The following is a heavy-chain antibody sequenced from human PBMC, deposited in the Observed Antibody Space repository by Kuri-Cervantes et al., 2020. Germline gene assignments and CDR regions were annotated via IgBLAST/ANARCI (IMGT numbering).Heavy chain of an antibody. CDR2: IRSKANSYAT. CDR1: GFTFSGSA. J-gene: IGHJ4*02. D-gene: IGHD1-20*01. CDR3: ARDHNWAFDY. V-gene: IGHV3-73*01. Sequence: GGSLRLSCAASGFTFSGSAMHWVRQASGKGLEWVGRIRSKANSYATAYAASVKGRFTISRDDSKNTAYLQMNSLRDEDTAVYYCARDHNWAFDYWGQGSLVTVSS.